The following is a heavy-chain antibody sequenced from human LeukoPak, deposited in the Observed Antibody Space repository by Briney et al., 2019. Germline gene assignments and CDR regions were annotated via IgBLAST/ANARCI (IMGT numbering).Heavy chain of an antibody. CDR3: ARRNGDYVQAPDY. D-gene: IGHD4-17*01. CDR2: INPSDFYS. Sequence: PGESLKISCKGSGYIFSNYWINWVRQMPGKGLEWMGRINPSDFYSSYSPSFQGHVTISADKSISTAYLQWSGLRASDTAMYHCARRNGDYVQAPDYWGQGTLVTVSS. V-gene: IGHV5-10-1*01. J-gene: IGHJ4*02. CDR1: GYIFSNYW.